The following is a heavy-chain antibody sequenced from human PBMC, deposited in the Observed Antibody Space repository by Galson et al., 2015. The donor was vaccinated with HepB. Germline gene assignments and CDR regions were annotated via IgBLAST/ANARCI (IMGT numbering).Heavy chain of an antibody. J-gene: IGHJ4*02. CDR2: IYSGGDK. CDR1: GFTVSTTY. Sequence: SLRLSCAASGFTVSTTYMRWARQAPGEGLGWVSLIYSGGDKYYVDPVKGRFIMSRDESKNTLYLQMNTLRAEDTAVYYCARGYTVSWYSGLGYWGQGTLVTVSS. V-gene: IGHV3-53*01. D-gene: IGHD6-13*01. CDR3: ARGYTVSWYSGLGY.